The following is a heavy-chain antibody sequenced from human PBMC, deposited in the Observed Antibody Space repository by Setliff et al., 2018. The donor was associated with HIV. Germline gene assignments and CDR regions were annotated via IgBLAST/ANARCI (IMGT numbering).Heavy chain of an antibody. D-gene: IGHD2-2*01. V-gene: IGHV1-2*06. CDR1: GYTFTDYY. Sequence: ASVKVSCKASGYTFTDYYIHWVRQAPGQGLEWMGRINPNSGGTNYAQKFQGRVTITRDTSISTTYMELSRLTSDDTAVYYCASDIAVIPAASQVGGFDIWGQGTMVNVSS. CDR3: ASDIAVIPAASQVGGFDI. J-gene: IGHJ3*02. CDR2: INPNSGGT.